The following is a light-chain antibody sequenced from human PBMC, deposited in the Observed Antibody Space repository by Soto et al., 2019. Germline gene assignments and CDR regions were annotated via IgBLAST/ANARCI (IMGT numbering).Light chain of an antibody. Sequence: IQMTQAPSSLSASVGDRVTITCRASQSISSYLNWYQQKPGKAPKLLIYAASSLQSGVPSRFSGSGSGTDFTLTISSLQPDDFATYYCQQSYSTPLTFGGGTKVDIK. J-gene: IGKJ4*01. CDR1: QSISSY. CDR2: AAS. CDR3: QQSYSTPLT. V-gene: IGKV1-39*01.